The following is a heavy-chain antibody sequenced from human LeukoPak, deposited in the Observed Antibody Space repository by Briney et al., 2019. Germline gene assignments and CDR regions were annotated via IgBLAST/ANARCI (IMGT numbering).Heavy chain of an antibody. J-gene: IGHJ4*02. CDR1: GFTFDDYG. Sequence: GGSLRLSCAASGFTFDDYGMSWVRQAPGKGLEWVSGLNWNGGSTGYADSVKGRFTISRDNAKNSLYLQMNSLRAEDTALYYCAGDGTYGLHYFDYWGQGTLVTISS. CDR2: LNWNGGST. D-gene: IGHD1-26*01. V-gene: IGHV3-20*04. CDR3: AGDGTYGLHYFDY.